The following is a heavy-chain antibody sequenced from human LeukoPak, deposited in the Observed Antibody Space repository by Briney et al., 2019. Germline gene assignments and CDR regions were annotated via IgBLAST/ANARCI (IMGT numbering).Heavy chain of an antibody. CDR1: GFTFSSHW. CDR3: ASPMWDTAIHDY. J-gene: IGHJ4*02. CDR2: INSDGSIT. V-gene: IGHV3-74*01. Sequence: GGSLRLSCAASGFTFSSHWMHWVRQAPGKGLVWVSRINSDGSITSYADSVKGRFTISRDNAKDTLYLQMNSLRAEDAAVYYCASPMWDTAIHDYWGQGTLVTVSS. D-gene: IGHD5-18*01.